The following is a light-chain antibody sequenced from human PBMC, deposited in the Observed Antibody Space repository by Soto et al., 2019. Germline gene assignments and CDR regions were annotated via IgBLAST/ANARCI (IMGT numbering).Light chain of an antibody. V-gene: IGKV1-5*03. Sequence: DIQVTKSTSTLSGSVGDRVTITCRASQTISSWLAWYQQKPGKAPKLLIYKASTLKSGVPSRFSGSGSGTDFTLTFSRLEPEDFAVYYCQQYGDSPATFGPGTKVDIK. CDR2: KAS. CDR1: QTISSW. J-gene: IGKJ3*01. CDR3: QQYGDSPAT.